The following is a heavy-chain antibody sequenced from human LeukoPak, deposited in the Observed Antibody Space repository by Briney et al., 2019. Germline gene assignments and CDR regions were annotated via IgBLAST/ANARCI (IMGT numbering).Heavy chain of an antibody. CDR3: ARGEGSDY. V-gene: IGHV3-30-3*01. CDR1: GFTFSSYA. CDR2: ISYDESNK. D-gene: IGHD2-15*01. J-gene: IGHJ4*02. Sequence: AGGSLRLSCAASGFTFSSYAMHWVRQAPGKGLEWVAVISYDESNKYYADSVKGRFTISRDNSKNTLYLQMNSLRAEDTAVYYCARGEGSDYWGQGTLVTVSS.